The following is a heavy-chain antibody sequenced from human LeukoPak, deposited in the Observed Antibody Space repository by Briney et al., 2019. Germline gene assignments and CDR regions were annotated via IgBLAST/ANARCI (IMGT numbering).Heavy chain of an antibody. CDR3: AARVDPYDSWRDAFDI. J-gene: IGHJ3*02. V-gene: IGHV4-4*07. D-gene: IGHD3-22*01. CDR2: IYSSGST. CDR1: GGSISSYY. Sequence: SETLSLTCTVSGGSISSYYWNWIRQPAEKGLEWIGRIYSSGSTNYNPSLKSRVTMSVDTSKNQFSLKLSSVTAADTAVYYCAARVDPYDSWRDAFDIWGQGTMVTVSS.